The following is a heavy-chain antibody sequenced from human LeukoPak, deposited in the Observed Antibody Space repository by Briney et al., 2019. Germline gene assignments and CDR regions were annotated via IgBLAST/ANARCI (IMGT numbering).Heavy chain of an antibody. J-gene: IGHJ4*02. Sequence: GASVSVSYRASGGTFNIYAISWVRQAPGQGSEWVGGIIPIFGTANYAQKFQGRVTITTDESTSTASMELSSLRSEDTAVYYCARGRGVYSSGWYADYWGQGPLVTVSS. CDR2: IIPIFGTA. CDR1: GGTFNIYA. D-gene: IGHD6-19*01. V-gene: IGHV1-69*05. CDR3: ARGRGVYSSGWYADY.